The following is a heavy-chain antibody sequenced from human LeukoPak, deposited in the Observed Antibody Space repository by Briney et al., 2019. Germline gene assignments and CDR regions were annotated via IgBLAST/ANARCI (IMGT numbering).Heavy chain of an antibody. Sequence: PSETLSLTCTVSGGSISSYFWSWIRQPPGKGLEWIGYIYYSGSTNYNPSLKSRVTISVDTSKNQFSLKLTSVTAADTAVYYCAREKGSHSSSSRFDYWGQGTLVTVSS. CDR3: AREKGSHSSSSRFDY. D-gene: IGHD6-6*01. CDR1: GGSISSYF. J-gene: IGHJ4*02. V-gene: IGHV4-59*01. CDR2: IYYSGST.